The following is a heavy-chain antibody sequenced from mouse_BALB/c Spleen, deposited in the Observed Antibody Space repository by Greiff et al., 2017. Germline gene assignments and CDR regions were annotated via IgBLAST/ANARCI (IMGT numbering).Heavy chain of an antibody. CDR2: INPGSGGT. D-gene: IGHD2-3*01. J-gene: IGHJ4*01. CDR1: GYAFTNYL. V-gene: IGHV1-54*01. Sequence: VKLQQSGAELVRPGTSVKVSCKASGYAFTNYLIEWVKQRPGQGLEWIGVINPGSGGTNYNEKFKGKATLTADKSSSTAYMQLSSLTSDDYAVYFCARWGWLPSMDYWGQGTSVTVSS. CDR3: ARWGWLPSMDY.